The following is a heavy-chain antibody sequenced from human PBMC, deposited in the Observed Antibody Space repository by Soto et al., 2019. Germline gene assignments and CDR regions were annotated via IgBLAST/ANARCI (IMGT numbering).Heavy chain of an antibody. Sequence: GASVKVSCKVSGYTLTELSMHWVRQAPGKGLEWMGGFDSEDGETIYAQKFQGRVTMTEDTSTDTAYMELSSLRSEDTAVYYCATGGLNGIVVVTAIYYWGQGTLVTVYS. CDR3: ATGGLNGIVVVTAIYY. CDR1: GYTLTELS. V-gene: IGHV1-24*01. CDR2: FDSEDGET. J-gene: IGHJ4*02. D-gene: IGHD2-21*02.